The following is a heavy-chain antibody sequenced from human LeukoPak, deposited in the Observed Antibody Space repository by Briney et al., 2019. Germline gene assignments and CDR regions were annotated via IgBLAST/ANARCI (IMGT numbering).Heavy chain of an antibody. Sequence: GASVKVSCKVSGYTLTELSMHWVRQAPGKGLEWMGGFDPEDGETIYAQKFQGRVTMTEDTSTDTAYMELSSLRSEDTAVYYCARGRRDPVYYYYFYYMDVWGKGTTVTISS. CDR2: FDPEDGET. D-gene: IGHD2-21*02. J-gene: IGHJ6*03. CDR1: GYTLTELS. CDR3: ARGRRDPVYYYYFYYMDV. V-gene: IGHV1-24*01.